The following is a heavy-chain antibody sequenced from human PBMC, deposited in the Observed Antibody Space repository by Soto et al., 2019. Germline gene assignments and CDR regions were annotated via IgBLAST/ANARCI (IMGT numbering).Heavy chain of an antibody. Sequence: GASVKVSCKASGYTFTDYYMRWVRQAPGQGLAWMGWINPNSGGTNYAQKFQGWVTMTRDTSISTAYMELSRLTSDDTAVYYCATQRLGDASGGPPFDYWGQGTPVTVSS. CDR1: GYTFTDYY. CDR3: ATQRLGDASGGPPFDY. J-gene: IGHJ4*02. V-gene: IGHV1-2*04. D-gene: IGHD2-15*01. CDR2: INPNSGGT.